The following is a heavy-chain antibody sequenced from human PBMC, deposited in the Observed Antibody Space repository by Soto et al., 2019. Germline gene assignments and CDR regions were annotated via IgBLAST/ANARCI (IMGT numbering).Heavy chain of an antibody. CDR2: ISAYSGNT. J-gene: IGHJ5*02. D-gene: IGHD3-9*01. CDR1: GYTFTSYG. V-gene: IGHV1-18*01. CDR3: AREMGTWLLNAVLDP. Sequence: ASVKVSCKASGYTFTSYGISWVRQAPGQGLEWMGWISAYSGNTNYNPSLKSRVTISGDTSKNQFSLNLSSVTAADTAVYYCAREMGTWLLNAVLDPWGLGTLVTVSS.